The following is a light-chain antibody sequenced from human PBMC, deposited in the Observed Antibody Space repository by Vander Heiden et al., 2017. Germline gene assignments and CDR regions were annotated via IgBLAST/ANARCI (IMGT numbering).Light chain of an antibody. CDR2: AAT. J-gene: IGKJ1*01. Sequence: EIVLTQSPGTLSLSPGERATLSCRASQSVSSCYFSWYQPQRGQAPSLLIYAATSGAAGMPDRFSSSWSGTDFPLTISRLEPDDFAVYYCQQYDSSPTFGQGTKVEIK. V-gene: IGKV3-20*01. CDR3: QQYDSSPT. CDR1: QSVSSCY.